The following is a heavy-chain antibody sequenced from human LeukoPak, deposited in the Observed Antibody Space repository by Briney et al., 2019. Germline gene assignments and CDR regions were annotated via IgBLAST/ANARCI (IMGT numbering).Heavy chain of an antibody. CDR2: INPNSGGT. V-gene: IGHV1-2*02. CDR3: AGTGLRITIFGVVTDPSPLDY. Sequence: SVKVSCKASGYTFTGYYMHWVRQAPGQGLEWMGWINPNSGGTNYAQKFQGRVTMTRDTSISTAYMELSRLRSDDTAVYYCAGTGLRITIFGVVTDPSPLDYWGQGTLVTVSS. J-gene: IGHJ4*02. CDR1: GYTFTGYY. D-gene: IGHD3-3*01.